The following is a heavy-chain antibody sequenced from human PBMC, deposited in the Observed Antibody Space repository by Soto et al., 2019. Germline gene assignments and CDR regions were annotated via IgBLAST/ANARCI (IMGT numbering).Heavy chain of an antibody. J-gene: IGHJ4*02. V-gene: IGHV1-69*01. Sequence: QEQLVQSGAEVKKSGSSVKVSCKDTGGLFSSYAVSWVRQAPGQGLEWMGGIIPVFDTVYYAQKFQGRVTITADESTNTAYRERSSLRSEDTAMYYCARGGSGYVWFNEFWGQGTLVTVSS. CDR3: ARGGSGYVWFNEF. CDR2: IIPVFDTV. CDR1: GGLFSSYA. D-gene: IGHD3-22*01.